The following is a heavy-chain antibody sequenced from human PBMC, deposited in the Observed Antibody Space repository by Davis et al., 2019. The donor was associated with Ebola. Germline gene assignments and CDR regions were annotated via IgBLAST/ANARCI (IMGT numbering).Heavy chain of an antibody. CDR2: IYYSGST. CDR1: GGSISGYY. CDR3: AREVYYYDSSGYFLERDAFDI. D-gene: IGHD3-22*01. J-gene: IGHJ3*02. Sequence: SETLSLTCTVSGGSISGYYWTWIRQPPGKRLEWIGYIYYSGSTKYNPSLRSRVTISVDTSKNQFSLKLSSVTAADTAVYYCAREVYYYDSSGYFLERDAFDIWGQGTMVTVSS. V-gene: IGHV4-59*01.